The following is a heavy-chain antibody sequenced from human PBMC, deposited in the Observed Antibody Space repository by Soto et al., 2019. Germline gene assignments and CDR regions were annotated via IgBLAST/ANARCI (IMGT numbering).Heavy chain of an antibody. J-gene: IGHJ6*02. CDR2: IIPIFGTA. Sequence: SVNRARKTAGATYSSYAISWRRLAPGQLLEWMGGIIPIFGTANYAQKLQGRVTMTTDTSTSTAYMELRSLRSDDTAVYYCAREPGASGIAAAGRPAYYYYGMDVSGQRPTGTVS. CDR1: GATYSSYA. V-gene: IGHV1-69*05. D-gene: IGHD6-13*01. CDR3: AREPGASGIAAAGRPAYYYYGMDV.